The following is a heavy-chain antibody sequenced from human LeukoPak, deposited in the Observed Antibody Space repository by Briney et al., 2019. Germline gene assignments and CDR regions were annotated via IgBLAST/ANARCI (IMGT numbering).Heavy chain of an antibody. CDR3: ARQYLNYYDSSGYYYYYFDY. J-gene: IGHJ4*02. CDR2: IYPGDSDT. D-gene: IGHD3-22*01. V-gene: IGHV5-51*01. Sequence: GESLKISCKGSGYSFTSYWIGWVRQMPGKGLEWMGIIYPGDSDTRYSPSFQGQVTISADKSISTAYLQWSSLKASDTAMYYCARQYLNYYDSSGYYYYYFDYWGQGTLVTVSS. CDR1: GYSFTSYW.